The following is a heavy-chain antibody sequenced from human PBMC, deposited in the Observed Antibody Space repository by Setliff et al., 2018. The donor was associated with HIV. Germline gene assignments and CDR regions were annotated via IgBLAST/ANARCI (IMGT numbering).Heavy chain of an antibody. CDR1: GGSISSAY. CDR3: ARAKFYYDSSGFFPLPAAFDF. D-gene: IGHD3-22*01. V-gene: IGHV4-59*08. Sequence: SETLSLTCAVSGGSISSAYWSWVRQPPGKGLEWIGYIYSGGRTNYNPSLKSRVTMSVDTSKNQFSLKLNSVTATDTALYYCARAKFYYDSSGFFPLPAAFDFWGQGTMVTVSS. CDR2: IYSGGRT. J-gene: IGHJ3*01.